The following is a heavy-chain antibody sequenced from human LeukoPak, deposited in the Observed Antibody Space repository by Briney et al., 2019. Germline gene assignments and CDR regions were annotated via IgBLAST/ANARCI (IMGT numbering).Heavy chain of an antibody. D-gene: IGHD3-22*01. CDR1: GFTFSGYS. CDR3: AKRGVVIRVILVGFHKEAYYFDS. J-gene: IGHJ4*02. Sequence: GGSLRLSCAASGFTFSGYSMSWVRQAPGKGLEWVSYISSSSSTIYYADSVKGRFTISRDNAKNSLYLQMNSLRAEDTAVYFCAKRGVVIRVILVGFHKEAYYFDSWGQGALVTVSS. V-gene: IGHV3-48*04. CDR2: ISSSSSTI.